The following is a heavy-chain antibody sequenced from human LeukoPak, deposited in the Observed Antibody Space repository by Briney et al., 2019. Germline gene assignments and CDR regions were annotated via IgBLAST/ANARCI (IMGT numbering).Heavy chain of an antibody. CDR2: ISVNNGGT. Sequence: ASVKVSCKASGYTFTTYSLAWVRQAPGQSLEWMGWISVNNGGTNYAQSFQDRVTLTRDTSTNTAYLELRSLRSDDAAIIYCATATQPRGYFLHWGQGTLVTVSS. J-gene: IGHJ1*01. V-gene: IGHV1-18*01. D-gene: IGHD2-2*01. CDR3: ATATQPRGYFLH. CDR1: GYTFTTYS.